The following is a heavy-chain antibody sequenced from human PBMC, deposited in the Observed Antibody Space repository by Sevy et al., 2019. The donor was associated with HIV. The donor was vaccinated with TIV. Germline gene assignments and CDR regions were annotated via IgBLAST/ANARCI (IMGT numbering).Heavy chain of an antibody. CDR1: GFTFSTYS. V-gene: IGHV3-48*02. CDR2: ISRTSTTT. D-gene: IGHD3-22*01. J-gene: IGHJ5*02. CDR3: ARDAYYYDSREENWFDP. Sequence: GGSLRLSCKASGFTFSTYSMHWVRQAPGKGLEWVSSISRTSTTTYYAYSAKGRFTISRDNAKNSLYLQMNSLRDEDTAVYYCARDAYYYDSREENWFDPWGQGTLVTVSS.